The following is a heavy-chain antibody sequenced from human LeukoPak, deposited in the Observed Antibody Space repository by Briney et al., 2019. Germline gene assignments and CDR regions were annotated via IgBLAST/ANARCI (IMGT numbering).Heavy chain of an antibody. D-gene: IGHD3-9*01. J-gene: IGHJ5*02. CDR3: ARKYDILTGYDNWFDP. CDR2: INPNTGAT. V-gene: IGHV1-2*02. Sequence: ASVKVSCKASGYTFTGYYMHWVRQAPGQGLEWMGWINPNTGATKYAEKFQGRVTMTGDTSISTGYMELSSLRSDDTAVYFCARKYDILTGYDNWFDPWGQGTLVTISS. CDR1: GYTFTGYY.